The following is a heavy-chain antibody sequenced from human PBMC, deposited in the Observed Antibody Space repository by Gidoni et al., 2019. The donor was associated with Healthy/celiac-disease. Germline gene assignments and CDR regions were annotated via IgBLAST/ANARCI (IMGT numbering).Heavy chain of an antibody. V-gene: IGHV3-21*01. CDR3: ARAVLNYYDSSGYYPQAFDI. Sequence: EVQLVESGGGLVKPGGSLRLSCAASGFTFGSDSMNWVRQAPGKGLEWVSSISSSSSYIYYADSVKGRFTISRDNAKNSLYLQMNSLRAEDTAVYYCARAVLNYYDSSGYYPQAFDIWGQGTMVTVSS. J-gene: IGHJ3*02. CDR2: ISSSSSYI. D-gene: IGHD3-22*01. CDR1: GFTFGSDS.